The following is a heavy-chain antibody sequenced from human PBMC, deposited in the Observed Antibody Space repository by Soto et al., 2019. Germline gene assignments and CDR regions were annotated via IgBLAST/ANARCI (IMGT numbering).Heavy chain of an antibody. J-gene: IGHJ5*02. D-gene: IGHD6-13*01. CDR1: GGSISSYY. V-gene: IGHV4-59*01. Sequence: ASETLSLTCTVSGGSISSYYWSWIRQPPGKGLEWIGYIYYSGSTNYNPSLKSRVTISVDTSKNQFSLKLSSVTAADTAVYYCARGYSRSWQRGNWLDPWGQGTLVTVSS. CDR2: IYYSGST. CDR3: ARGYSRSWQRGNWLDP.